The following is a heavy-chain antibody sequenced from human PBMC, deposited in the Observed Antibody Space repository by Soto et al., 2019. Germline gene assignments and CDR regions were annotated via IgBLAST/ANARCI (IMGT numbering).Heavy chain of an antibody. CDR1: GFSLSTSGMC. CDR2: IDWDDDK. J-gene: IGHJ4*02. D-gene: IGHD3-3*01. V-gene: IGHV2-70*12. CDR3: AHSVAHRFMGSTFDY. Sequence: SGPTLVNPTQTLTLTCTFSGFSLSTSGMCVSWIRQPPGKALEWLARIDWDDDKYYSTSLKTRLTISKDTSKNQVVLTMTNMDPVDTATYYCAHSVAHRFMGSTFDYWGQGTLVTVSS.